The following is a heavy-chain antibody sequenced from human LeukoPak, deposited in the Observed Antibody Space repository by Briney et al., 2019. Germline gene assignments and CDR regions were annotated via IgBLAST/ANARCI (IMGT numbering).Heavy chain of an antibody. V-gene: IGHV3-33*01. CDR2: IWYDGSKT. CDR3: ARDDCSTTPCYAY. J-gene: IGHJ4*02. D-gene: IGHD2-2*01. Sequence: PGVSLRLSCTTSGFTFTNYGINWVRQAPGKGLEWVAAIWYDGSKTSYTDSVKGRFTVSRDISKNTVYLQMNGLKAEDTAVYYCARDDCSTTPCYAYWGQGTLVTVSS. CDR1: GFTFTNYG.